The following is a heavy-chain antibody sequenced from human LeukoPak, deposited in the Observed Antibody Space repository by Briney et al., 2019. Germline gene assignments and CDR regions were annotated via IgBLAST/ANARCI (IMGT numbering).Heavy chain of an antibody. V-gene: IGHV3-23*01. J-gene: IGHJ4*02. Sequence: PGGSLRLSCAASGFSFSTYAMTWVRQAPGKGLEWVSTLNGRGDATYYADSVQGRVTISRDNSKNTLFLQMNSLRAEDTAVYYCAKGWLSCTSTRCYGGPFDYWGQGTLVAVSS. CDR2: LNGRGDAT. D-gene: IGHD2-2*01. CDR1: GFSFSTYA. CDR3: AKGWLSCTSTRCYGGPFDY.